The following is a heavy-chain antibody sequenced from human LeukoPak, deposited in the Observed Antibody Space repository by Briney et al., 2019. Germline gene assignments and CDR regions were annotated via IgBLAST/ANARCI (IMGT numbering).Heavy chain of an antibody. J-gene: IGHJ4*02. CDR1: GFTFSSYG. D-gene: IGHD2-15*01. Sequence: GGSLRLSCAASGFTFSSYGMHWVRQVPGKGLEWVAFIRYDGSNKYYADSVKGRFTISRDNSKNTLYLQMNSLRAEDTAVYYCAKEYCSGGSCYSSITLFDYWGQGTLVTVSS. CDR2: IRYDGSNK. V-gene: IGHV3-30*02. CDR3: AKEYCSGGSCYSSITLFDY.